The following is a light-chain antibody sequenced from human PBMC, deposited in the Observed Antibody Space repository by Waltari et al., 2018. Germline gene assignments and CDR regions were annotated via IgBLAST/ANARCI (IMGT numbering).Light chain of an antibody. J-gene: IGKJ1*01. V-gene: IGKV4-1*01. CDR1: QSVLYSSNNKNY. CDR2: WAS. Sequence: DIVMTQSPDSLAVSLGERATINCKSSQSVLYSSNNKNYLAWYQQKPGQPPKLLIYWASTRESGVPDRISGSGSGTDFTLTISSLPAEDVAVYYCQQYYSTPWTFGQGTKVESK. CDR3: QQYYSTPWT.